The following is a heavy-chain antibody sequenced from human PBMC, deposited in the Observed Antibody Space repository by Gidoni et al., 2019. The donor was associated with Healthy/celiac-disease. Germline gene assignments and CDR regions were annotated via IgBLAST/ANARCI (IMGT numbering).Heavy chain of an antibody. CDR1: GFTFEDYG. Sequence: VQLVESGGGVVRPGGSLRLSCAASGFTFEDYGMGWVRQATGKGVEWISGIDWNGGSTGYADSVKGRFTIYRDNAKNSLYLQMNSLRAEDTALYYCAREGSSSRDIYFDYWGQGTLVTVSS. V-gene: IGHV3-20*04. CDR3: AREGSSSRDIYFDY. D-gene: IGHD6-13*01. CDR2: IDWNGGST. J-gene: IGHJ4*02.